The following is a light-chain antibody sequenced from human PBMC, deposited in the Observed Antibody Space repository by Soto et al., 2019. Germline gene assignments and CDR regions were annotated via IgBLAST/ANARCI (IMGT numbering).Light chain of an antibody. CDR1: TSDVGGYNY. V-gene: IGLV2-11*01. J-gene: IGLJ2*01. CDR2: DVT. Sequence: QSALTQPRSVSGSPGQSVTISCTGSTSDVGGYNYVSWYQQHPGKAPKLMIYDVTKRPSGVPDRFSGSKSGNTASLTISGLQAEDEADYYWCSYAASYTFVVFGGGTKLTVL. CDR3: CSYAASYTFVV.